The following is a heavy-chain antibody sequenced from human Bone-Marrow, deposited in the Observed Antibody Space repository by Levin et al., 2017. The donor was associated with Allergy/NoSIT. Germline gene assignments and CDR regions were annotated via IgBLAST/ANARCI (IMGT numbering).Heavy chain of an antibody. V-gene: IGHV5-10-1*01. D-gene: IGHD6-13*01. CDR2: IDPSDSYT. J-gene: IGHJ4*02. Sequence: TGGSLRLSCRASGYSFTSFWMNWVRQMPGKGLEWMGRIDPSDSYTDYSPSLQGHVTLSVDKSTNIAYLQWSGLKASDSAMYYCARIGAPGAPDFWGQGTLVTVSS. CDR3: ARIGAPGAPDF. CDR1: GYSFTSFW.